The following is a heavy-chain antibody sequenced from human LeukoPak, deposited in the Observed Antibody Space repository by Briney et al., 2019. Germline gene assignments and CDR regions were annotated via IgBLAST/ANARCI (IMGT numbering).Heavy chain of an antibody. Sequence: SETLSLTCTVSGGSISSSSYYWSWIRQPPGKGLEWIGEINHSGSTNYNPSLKSRVTISVDTSKNQFSLKLSSVTAADTAVYYCARPHNFYYYGSGKAFDIWGQGTMVTVSS. D-gene: IGHD3-10*01. J-gene: IGHJ3*02. V-gene: IGHV4-39*07. CDR3: ARPHNFYYYGSGKAFDI. CDR1: GGSISSSSYY. CDR2: INHSGST.